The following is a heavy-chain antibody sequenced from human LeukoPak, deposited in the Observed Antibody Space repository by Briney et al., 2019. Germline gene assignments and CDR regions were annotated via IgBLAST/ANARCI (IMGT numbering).Heavy chain of an antibody. J-gene: IGHJ4*02. D-gene: IGHD1-20*01. V-gene: IGHV4-39*07. CDR2: INYSGDT. CDR3: VRLQAVTGNFDY. CDR1: GGSICSSSFY. Sequence: PSETLSLTCTVSGGSICSSSFYWGWIRKPPGQGLEWIETINYSGDTYYNPSLKSRVTISVDSSRNQFSLKLSSVTAADTAVYYCVRLQAVTGNFDYWGQGALVTVSS.